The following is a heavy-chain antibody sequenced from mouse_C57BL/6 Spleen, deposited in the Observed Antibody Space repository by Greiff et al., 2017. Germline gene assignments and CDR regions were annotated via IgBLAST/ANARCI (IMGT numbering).Heavy chain of an antibody. CDR3: AIRGLRQGFAY. V-gene: IGHV1-74*01. D-gene: IGHD2-4*01. J-gene: IGHJ3*01. CDR2: IHHSESDT. CDR1: GYTFASYW. Sequence: QVQLKQPGAELVKPGASVQVSCKASGYTFASYWMHWVKQRPGQGLEWIGRIHHSESDTNYNQKFKGKATLTVDKSSSTAYMQLSSLTSEDSAVYYCAIRGLRQGFAYWGQGTLVTVSA.